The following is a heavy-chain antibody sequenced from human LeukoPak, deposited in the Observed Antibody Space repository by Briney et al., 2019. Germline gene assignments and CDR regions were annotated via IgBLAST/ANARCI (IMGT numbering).Heavy chain of an antibody. J-gene: IGHJ4*02. V-gene: IGHV3-53*01. CDR3: ARANWNYVSYYFDY. D-gene: IGHD1-7*01. CDR2: IYSGGST. CDR1: GFTFSSYA. Sequence: GGSLRLSCAASGFTFSSYAMSWVRQAPGKGLEWVSVIYSGGSTYYADSVKGRFTISRDNSKNTLYLQMNSLRAEDTAVYYCARANWNYVSYYFDYWGQGTLVTVSS.